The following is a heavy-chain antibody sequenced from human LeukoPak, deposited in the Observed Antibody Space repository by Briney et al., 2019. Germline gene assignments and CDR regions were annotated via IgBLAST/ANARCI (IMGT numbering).Heavy chain of an antibody. Sequence: SETLSLTCSDSDASISDYYWSWIRLPPGKGLEWIGYIYYSGTTNYNPSLKSRVTISKDPSKNQISLKLTSVTHADTAVYYCARGSNWFDPWGQGILVTVSS. CDR1: DASISDYY. J-gene: IGHJ5*02. CDR2: IYYSGTT. CDR3: ARGSNWFDP. V-gene: IGHV4-59*01. D-gene: IGHD6-6*01.